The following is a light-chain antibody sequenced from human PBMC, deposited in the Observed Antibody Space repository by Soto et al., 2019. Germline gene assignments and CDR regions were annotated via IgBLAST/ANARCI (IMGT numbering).Light chain of an antibody. CDR1: SSDVGDYNY. V-gene: IGLV2-14*01. Sequence: QAVVTQPASVSGSPGQSITISCTGTSSDVGDYNYVSWYQQHPGKAPKLMIFDVSNRPSGVSNRFSGSKSGNTASLTISGLQAEDEADYYCSSYTSSSTRVFGTRTKLTVL. J-gene: IGLJ1*01. CDR3: SSYTSSSTRV. CDR2: DVS.